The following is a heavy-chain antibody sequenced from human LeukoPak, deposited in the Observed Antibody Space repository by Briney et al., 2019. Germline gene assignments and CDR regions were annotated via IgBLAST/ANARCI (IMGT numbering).Heavy chain of an antibody. CDR3: ARDHGQWLDPYYFDY. D-gene: IGHD6-19*01. CDR2: ISAYNGNT. CDR1: GYTFTSYG. J-gene: IGHJ4*02. V-gene: IGHV1-18*01. Sequence: GASVKVSCKASGYTFTSYGISWVRQAPGQGLEWVGWISAYNGNTNYAQKLQGRVTMTTDTSTSTAYMELRSLRSDDTAVYYCARDHGQWLDPYYFDYWGQGTLVTVSS.